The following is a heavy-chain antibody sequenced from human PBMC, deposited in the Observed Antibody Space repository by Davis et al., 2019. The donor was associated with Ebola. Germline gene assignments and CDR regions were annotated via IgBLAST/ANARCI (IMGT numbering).Heavy chain of an antibody. V-gene: IGHV4-39*07. Sequence: SETLSLTCSVSGGSISSGTYYWGWVRQPPGKGLEWIGAIYYNGRTYYNSSLEGRVTISLDTSKNQFSLKLRSVTAADTAVYYCARGLFEFSASSLDGFAMWGPGTLVTVSS. CDR1: GGSISSGTYY. J-gene: IGHJ3*02. D-gene: IGHD5-24*01. CDR2: IYYNGRT. CDR3: ARGLFEFSASSLDGFAM.